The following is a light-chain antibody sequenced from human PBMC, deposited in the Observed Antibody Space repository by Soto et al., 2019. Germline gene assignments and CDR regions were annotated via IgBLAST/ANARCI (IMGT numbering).Light chain of an antibody. V-gene: IGLV1-44*01. CDR1: TSNIGGET. CDR2: GTT. J-gene: IGLJ3*02. Sequence: QSVLTQPPSASGSPGQRVTISCSGSTSNIGGETVNWYQQFPGTAPKLLIYGTTQRPSGVPDRFSGSKSGTSVSLAISGLQSEDEADYYCAAWDDSLTSWVFGGGTKLTVL. CDR3: AAWDDSLTSWV.